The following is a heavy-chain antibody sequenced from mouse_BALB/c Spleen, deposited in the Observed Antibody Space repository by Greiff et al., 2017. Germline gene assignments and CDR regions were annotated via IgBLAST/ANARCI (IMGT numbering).Heavy chain of an antibody. V-gene: IGHV5-17*02. CDR3: ARDYYGSSPVD. D-gene: IGHD1-1*01. Sequence: DVHLVESGGGLVQPGGSRKLSCAASGFTFSSFGMHWVRQAPEKGLEWVAYISSGSSTIYYADTVKGRFTISRDNPKNTLFLQMTSLRSEDTAMYYCARDYYGSSPVDWGQGTTLTVSS. CDR1: GFTFSSFG. CDR2: ISSGSSTI. J-gene: IGHJ2*01.